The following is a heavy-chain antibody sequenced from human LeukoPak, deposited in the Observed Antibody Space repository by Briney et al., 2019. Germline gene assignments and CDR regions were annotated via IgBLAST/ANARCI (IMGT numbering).Heavy chain of an antibody. D-gene: IGHD1-14*01. CDR3: AKEEPRDY. CDR1: GFTFDDYA. V-gene: IGHV3-74*01. J-gene: IGHJ4*02. Sequence: GGSLRLSCAASGFTFDDYAMHWVRQAPGKGLVWVSRINSDGSSTSYADSVKGRFTISRDNSKNTLYLQMNSLRAEDTAVYYCAKEEPRDYWGQGTLVTVSS. CDR2: INSDGSST.